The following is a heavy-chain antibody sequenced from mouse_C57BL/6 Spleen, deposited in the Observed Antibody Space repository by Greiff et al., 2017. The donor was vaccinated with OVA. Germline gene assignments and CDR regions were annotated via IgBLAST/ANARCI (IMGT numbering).Heavy chain of an antibody. V-gene: IGHV1-50*01. J-gene: IGHJ1*03. CDR2: IDPSDSYT. D-gene: IGHD1-1*01. CDR3: ARSGYYGSSGYFDV. Sequence: QVQLQQPGAELVKPGASVKLSCKASGYTFTSYWMQWVKQRPGQGLEWIGEIDPSDSYTNYNQKFKGKATLTVDTSSSTAYMQLSSLTSEDSAVYYCARSGYYGSSGYFDVWGTGTTVTVSS. CDR1: GYTFTSYW.